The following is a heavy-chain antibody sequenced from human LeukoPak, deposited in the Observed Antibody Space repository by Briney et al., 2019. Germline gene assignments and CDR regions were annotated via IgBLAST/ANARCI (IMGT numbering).Heavy chain of an antibody. CDR2: IIPIFGTA. D-gene: IGHD3-22*01. V-gene: IGHV1-69*06. CDR3: ARVRYDSSGYAVYFDY. J-gene: IGHJ4*02. Sequence: GASVKVSCRASGGTFSSYAISWVRQAPGQGLEWMGGIIPIFGTANYAQKFQGRVTITADKSTSTAYMELSSLRSEDTAVYYCARVRYDSSGYAVYFDYWGQGTLVTVSS. CDR1: GGTFSSYA.